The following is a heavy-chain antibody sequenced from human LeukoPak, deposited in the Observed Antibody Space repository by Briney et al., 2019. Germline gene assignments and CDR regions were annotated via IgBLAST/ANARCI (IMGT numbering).Heavy chain of an antibody. CDR1: GFTFSTYW. D-gene: IGHD5-18*01. Sequence: GGSLRLSCAASGFTFSTYWMHWVRQAPGKGLVWVSRINSDGSSTTYADSVKGRFTISRDNAKNTLYLQMNSLRAEDTAVYYCGRVPRDSYDPCPWGQGTLVTVSS. V-gene: IGHV3-74*01. J-gene: IGHJ5*02. CDR2: INSDGSST. CDR3: GRVPRDSYDPCP.